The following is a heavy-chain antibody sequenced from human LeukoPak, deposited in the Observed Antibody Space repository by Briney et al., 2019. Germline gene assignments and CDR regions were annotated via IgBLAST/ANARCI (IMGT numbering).Heavy chain of an antibody. CDR1: GFRFSRHW. CDR3: MAEGSSPWEGY. D-gene: IGHD1-26*01. CDR2: INEDGSVK. Sequence: GGSLRLSCADSGFRFSRHWMDWVRQAPGKGLEWVANINEDGSVKNYVDSVRGRFTVSRDNAKNSLYLQMNSLRGEDTAVYYCMAEGSSPWEGYWGQGTLVTVSS. V-gene: IGHV3-7*01. J-gene: IGHJ4*02.